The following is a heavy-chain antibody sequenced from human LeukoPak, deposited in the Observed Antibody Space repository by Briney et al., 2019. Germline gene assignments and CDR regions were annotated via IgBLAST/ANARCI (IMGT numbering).Heavy chain of an antibody. CDR3: ARDLHPHTYYDFWSGSDYYMDV. Sequence: GASVKVSCKASGYTFTGYYMHWVRQAPGQGLEWMGWINPNSGGTNYAQKFQGRVTMTRDTSISTAYMELSRLRSDDTAVYYCARDLHPHTYYDFWSGSDYYMDVWGKGTTVTVSS. J-gene: IGHJ6*03. CDR2: INPNSGGT. D-gene: IGHD3-3*01. CDR1: GYTFTGYY. V-gene: IGHV1-2*02.